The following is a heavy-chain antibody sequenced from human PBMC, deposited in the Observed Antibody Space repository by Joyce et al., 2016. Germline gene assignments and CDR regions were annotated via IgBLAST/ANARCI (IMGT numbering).Heavy chain of an antibody. D-gene: IGHD3-22*01. Sequence: QVQLVQSGSEVKKPGASVEVSCKASGYIFTTYGISWVRQAPGQGLEWMGWIGAHHGNTKYAQKFQGRVTMTIDTSTSTAYMELESLRSDDTAVYYCARDIHYYNSSGYYWGAFDIWGQGTMVSVSS. CDR3: ARDIHYYNSSGYYWGAFDI. J-gene: IGHJ3*02. CDR2: IGAHHGNT. V-gene: IGHV1-18*01. CDR1: GYIFTTYG.